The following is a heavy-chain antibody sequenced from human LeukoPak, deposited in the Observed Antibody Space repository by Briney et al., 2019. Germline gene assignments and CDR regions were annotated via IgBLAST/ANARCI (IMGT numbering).Heavy chain of an antibody. J-gene: IGHJ4*02. CDR1: GFNVSSNY. CDR3: ARDIAVAGTPFDY. Sequence: GGSLRLSCAASGFNVSSNYMSWVRQAPGKGLEWVSVIYSGGSTYYADSVKGRFTISRDNSKNTLYLQMNSLRAEDTAVYYCARDIAVAGTPFDYWGQGTLVTVSS. CDR2: IYSGGST. V-gene: IGHV3-53*01. D-gene: IGHD6-19*01.